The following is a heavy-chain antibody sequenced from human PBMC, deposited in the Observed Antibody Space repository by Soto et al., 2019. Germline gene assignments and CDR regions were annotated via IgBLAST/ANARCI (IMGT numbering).Heavy chain of an antibody. CDR3: ARDSLTTVTAFDI. D-gene: IGHD4-4*01. V-gene: IGHV3-21*01. J-gene: IGHJ3*02. CDR2: ISSSSSYI. CDR1: GFTFSSYS. Sequence: GGSLRLSCAASGFTFSSYSMNWVRQAPGKGLEWVSSISSSSSYIYYADSVKGRFTISRDNAKNSLYLQMNSLRAEDTAVYYCARDSLTTVTAFDIWGQGTMVTVSS.